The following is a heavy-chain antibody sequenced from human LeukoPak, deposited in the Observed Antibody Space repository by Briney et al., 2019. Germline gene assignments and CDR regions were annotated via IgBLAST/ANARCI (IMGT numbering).Heavy chain of an antibody. V-gene: IGHV3-23*01. CDR3: GKEGGA. D-gene: IGHD3-16*01. J-gene: IGHJ5*02. CDR2: IGGRGGST. Sequence: GESLRLSRAASGFRFSDFTMTWVRQAPGKGPEWVSAIGGRGGSTYYADSLGGRFTISRDNSKDMVYLQMNSLKVEDTATYYCGKEGGAWGQGTKVTVSS. CDR1: GFRFSDFT.